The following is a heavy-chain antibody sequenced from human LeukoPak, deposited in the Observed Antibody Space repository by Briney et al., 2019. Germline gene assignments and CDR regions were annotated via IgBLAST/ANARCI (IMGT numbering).Heavy chain of an antibody. V-gene: IGHV3-9*03. D-gene: IGHD5-18*01. CDR3: VKGGWIHILDY. J-gene: IGHJ4*02. CDR2: ISWNSGSI. CDR1: GFTFDDYA. Sequence: GRSLRLSCAASGFTFDDYAMHWVRHAPGKGLEWVSGISWNSGSIGYADSVKGRFTISRDNAKNSLFLQMNNVRAEDMAVYYCVKGGWIHILDYWGQGTLVTVSS.